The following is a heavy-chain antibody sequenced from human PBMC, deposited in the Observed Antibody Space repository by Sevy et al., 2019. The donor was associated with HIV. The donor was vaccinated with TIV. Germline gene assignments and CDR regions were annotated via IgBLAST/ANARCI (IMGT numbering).Heavy chain of an antibody. CDR2: ISAYNGNT. CDR3: ARVSGTAMVIQINYYYYGMDV. Sequence: ASVKVSCKASGYTFTSYGISWVRQAPGQGLEWMGCISAYNGNTNYAQKLQGRVTMTTDTSTSTAYMELRSLRSDDTAVYYCARVSGTAMVIQINYYYYGMDVWGQGTTVTVSS. CDR1: GYTFTSYG. J-gene: IGHJ6*02. D-gene: IGHD5-18*01. V-gene: IGHV1-18*01.